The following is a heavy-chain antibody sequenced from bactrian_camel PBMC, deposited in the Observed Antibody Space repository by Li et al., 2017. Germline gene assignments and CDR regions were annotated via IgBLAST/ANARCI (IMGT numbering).Heavy chain of an antibody. Sequence: VQLVESGGDLVQPGGSLRLSCAASGFVFRSHVMTWVRQAPGKGLEWVSRINTGGSSTYYADSVKGRFTISRDNAKNTLYLQMNSLKSEDTALYYCATYYVGMWYFNYWGQGTQVTVS. D-gene: IGHD2*01. CDR1: GFVFRSHV. CDR2: INTGGSST. CDR3: ATYYVGMWYFNY. J-gene: IGHJ4*01. V-gene: IGHV3S1*01.